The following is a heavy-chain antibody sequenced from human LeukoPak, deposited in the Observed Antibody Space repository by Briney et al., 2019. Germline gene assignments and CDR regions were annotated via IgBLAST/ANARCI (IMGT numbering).Heavy chain of an antibody. CDR2: IKQDGSEK. Sequence: GGSLRLSCAASGFTFSSYWMSWVRQAPGKGLDWVANIKQDGSEKYYVDSVEGRFTISRDNAKNSLYLQMNSLRAEDTAVYYCASGYGDYYYMDVWGKGTTVTVSS. D-gene: IGHD4-17*01. CDR1: GFTFSSYW. J-gene: IGHJ6*03. CDR3: ASGYGDYYYMDV. V-gene: IGHV3-7*01.